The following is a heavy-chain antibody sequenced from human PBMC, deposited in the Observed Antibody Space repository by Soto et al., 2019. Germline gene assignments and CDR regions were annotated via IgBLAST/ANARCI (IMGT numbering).Heavy chain of an antibody. CDR2: IIPILGIA. CDR1: GGTFSSYT. D-gene: IGHD3-10*01. J-gene: IGHJ1*01. Sequence: QVQLVQSGAEVKKPGSSVKVSCKASGGTFSSYTISWVRQAPGQGLEWMGRIIPILGIANYAQKFQGRVPITAGKSKRTAYRELSGLRSEDTAVYCCARDRGSGSYYTLWGQGTLVTVSS. CDR3: ARDRGSGSYYTL. V-gene: IGHV1-69*08.